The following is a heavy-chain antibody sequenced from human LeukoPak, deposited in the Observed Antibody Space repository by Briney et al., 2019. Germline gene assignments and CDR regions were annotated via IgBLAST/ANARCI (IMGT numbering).Heavy chain of an antibody. V-gene: IGHV3-49*04. Sequence: PGGSLGLSCTASGFTFGDYAMSWVRQAPGKGLEWVGFIRSKAYGGTTECAASVKGRFTISRDDSKSIAYLQMNSLKIEDTAVYYCTRVNGATQPGYNWFDPWGQGTLVTVSS. CDR3: TRVNGATQPGYNWFDP. CDR1: GFTFGDYA. CDR2: IRSKAYGGTT. J-gene: IGHJ5*02. D-gene: IGHD1-26*01.